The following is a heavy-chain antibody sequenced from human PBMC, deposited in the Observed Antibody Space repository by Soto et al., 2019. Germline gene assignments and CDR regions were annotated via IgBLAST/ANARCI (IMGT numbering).Heavy chain of an antibody. Sequence: QVQLVESGGGVVQPGRSLRLSCAATGFTFSNYGMHWVRQAPGKGLEWGAVVWYDGSDKYYADSVKGRFTISRDNSKNTLYLQMNSLRVEDTAVYYCARLGYCIVTGCYVRTYDLDVWGQGTTVTVSS. CDR3: ARLGYCIVTGCYVRTYDLDV. D-gene: IGHD2-2*01. CDR2: VWYDGSDK. CDR1: GFTFSNYG. V-gene: IGHV3-33*01. J-gene: IGHJ6*02.